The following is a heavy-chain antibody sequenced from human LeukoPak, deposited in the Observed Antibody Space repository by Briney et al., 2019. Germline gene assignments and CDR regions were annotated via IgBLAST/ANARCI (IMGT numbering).Heavy chain of an antibody. D-gene: IGHD3-3*01. CDR1: GYSISSASY. J-gene: IGHJ4*02. CDR2: IYHSGSP. CDR3: ARPISSQGYFGVVID. V-gene: IGHV4-38-2*01. Sequence: PSETLSLTCAVSGYSISSASYWGWTRQPPGKGLEWIGNIYHSGSPYYNPSLKSRVTISVDTSKNQFSLKLSSVTAADTAVYYCARPISSQGYFGVVIDWGQGTLVTVSS.